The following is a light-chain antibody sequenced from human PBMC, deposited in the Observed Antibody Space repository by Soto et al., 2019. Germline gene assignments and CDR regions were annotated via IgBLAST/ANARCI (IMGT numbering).Light chain of an antibody. J-gene: IGKJ1*01. V-gene: IGKV3-20*01. Sequence: EIVLTQSPGTLSLSPGERATLSCRASQSVSSSYLAWYQQKPGQAPRLLIYGASSRATGIPDRFSGSGSGTDFTLTISRLEPEDFSVDYCQQYGSSPWTFGQGTNVEIK. CDR1: QSVSSSY. CDR2: GAS. CDR3: QQYGSSPWT.